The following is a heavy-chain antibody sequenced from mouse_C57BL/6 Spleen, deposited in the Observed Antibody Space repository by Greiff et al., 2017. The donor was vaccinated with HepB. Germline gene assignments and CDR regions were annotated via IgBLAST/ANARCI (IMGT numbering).Heavy chain of an antibody. CDR2: ISSGGDYI. J-gene: IGHJ1*03. D-gene: IGHD1-1*01. CDR1: GFTFSSYA. V-gene: IGHV5-9-1*02. Sequence: EVMLVESGEGLVKPGGSLKLSCAASGFTFSSYAMSWVRQTPEKRLEWVAYISSGGDYIYYADTVKGRFTISRDNARNTLYLQMSSLKSEDTAMYYCTNYYGSSYGYFDVWGTGTTVTVSS. CDR3: TNYYGSSYGYFDV.